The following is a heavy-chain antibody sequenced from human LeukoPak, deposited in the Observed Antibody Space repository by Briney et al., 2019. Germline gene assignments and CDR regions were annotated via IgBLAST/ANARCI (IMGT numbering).Heavy chain of an antibody. CDR3: ARGPYGSGSLTY. D-gene: IGHD3-10*01. CDR2: ISSSSNYI. V-gene: IGHV3-21*01. Sequence: AGGSLRLSCAASGFTFSSYSMNWVRQAPGKGLEWVSSISSSSNYIYYVDSMKGRFTISRDNAKNSLYLQMNSLRAEDTAVYYCARGPYGSGSLTYWGQGTLVTVSS. CDR1: GFTFSSYS. J-gene: IGHJ4*02.